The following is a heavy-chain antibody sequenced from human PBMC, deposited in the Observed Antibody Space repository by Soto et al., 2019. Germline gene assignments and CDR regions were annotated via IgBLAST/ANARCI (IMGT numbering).Heavy chain of an antibody. CDR1: GFSLSNARMG. D-gene: IGHD6-19*01. J-gene: IGHJ2*01. CDR2: IFSNDEK. Sequence: QVTLKESGPVLVKPTETLTLTCTVSGFSLSNARMGVSWIRQPPGKALEWLAHIFSNDEKSYSTSLKSRLTISKDTSKSQVVLTMTNMDPVDTATYYCAQILVVAGTCWYFDLWGRGTLVTVSS. CDR3: AQILVVAGTCWYFDL. V-gene: IGHV2-26*01.